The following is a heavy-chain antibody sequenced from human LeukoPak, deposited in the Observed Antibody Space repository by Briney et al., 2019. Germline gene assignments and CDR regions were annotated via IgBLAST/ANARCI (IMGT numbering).Heavy chain of an antibody. J-gene: IGHJ4*02. D-gene: IGHD3-3*01. CDR1: GFTFRNYG. V-gene: IGHV3-33*01. CDR3: ARDPGDFWSGYQPHFDY. Sequence: GGSLRLSCAASGFTFRNYGMHWVRQAPGKGLEWVAVIWYDGSEKYYADSVKGRFIMSRDNSKNTLYLQMNTLRVEDTAVYYCARDPGDFWSGYQPHFDYWGQGTLVTVSS. CDR2: IWYDGSEK.